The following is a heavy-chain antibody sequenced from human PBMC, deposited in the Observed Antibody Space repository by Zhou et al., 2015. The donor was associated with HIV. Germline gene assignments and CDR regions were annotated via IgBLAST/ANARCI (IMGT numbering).Heavy chain of an antibody. Sequence: QVQLVQSGAEVKKPGSSVKVSCKASGGTFSSYTISWVRQAPGQGLEWMGRIIPILGIANYAQKFQGRVTITADKSTSTAYMELSSLRSEDTAVYYCARKSDRRWLQTQAPDAFDIWGQGTMVTVSS. D-gene: IGHD5-24*01. CDR2: IIPILGIA. J-gene: IGHJ3*02. CDR1: GGTFSSYT. V-gene: IGHV1-69*02. CDR3: ARKSDRRWLQTQAPDAFDI.